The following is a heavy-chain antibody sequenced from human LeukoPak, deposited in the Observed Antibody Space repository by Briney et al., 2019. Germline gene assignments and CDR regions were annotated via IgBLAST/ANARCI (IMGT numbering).Heavy chain of an antibody. V-gene: IGHV3-30-3*01. D-gene: IGHD3-16*01. J-gene: IGHJ4*02. Sequence: GGSLRLSCAASGFTFSSYAMHWVRQAPGKGLEWVAVISHDGSNKYYAGSVKGRFTISRDNSKNTLYLQMNSLRAEDTAVYYCARDRGGSPGRYWGQGTLVTVSS. CDR1: GFTFSSYA. CDR3: ARDRGGSPGRY. CDR2: ISHDGSNK.